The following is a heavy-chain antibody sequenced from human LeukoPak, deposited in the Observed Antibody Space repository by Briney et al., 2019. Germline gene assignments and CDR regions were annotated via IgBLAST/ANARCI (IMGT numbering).Heavy chain of an antibody. CDR2: ISSSSSYI. J-gene: IGHJ4*02. Sequence: GGSLRLSCGVSGFTFSEYSMNWVRQAPGKGLEWVSSISSSSSYIYYADSVKGRFTISRDNAKNSLYLQMNSLRAEDTAVYYCARERPEYYDFWSGWSHFDYWGQGTLVTVSS. D-gene: IGHD3-3*01. V-gene: IGHV3-21*01. CDR3: ARERPEYYDFWSGWSHFDY. CDR1: GFTFSEYS.